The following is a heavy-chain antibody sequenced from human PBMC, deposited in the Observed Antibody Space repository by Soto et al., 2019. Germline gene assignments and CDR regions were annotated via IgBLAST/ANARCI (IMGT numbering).Heavy chain of an antibody. Sequence: GGSLRLSCAASGFTFSSYAMSWVRQAPGKGLEWVSGISISGGTTYYADSVKGRFTISRDNSKNTLYLQMNSLRAEDTAVYYCAKGRTYCSGGSCYPAIAFDIWGQGTMVTVSS. CDR1: GFTFSSYA. J-gene: IGHJ3*02. D-gene: IGHD2-15*01. CDR2: ISISGGTT. V-gene: IGHV3-23*01. CDR3: AKGRTYCSGGSCYPAIAFDI.